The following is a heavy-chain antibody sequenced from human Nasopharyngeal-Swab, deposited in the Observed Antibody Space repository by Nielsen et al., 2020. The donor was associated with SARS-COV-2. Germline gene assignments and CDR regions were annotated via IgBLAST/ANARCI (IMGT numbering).Heavy chain of an antibody. D-gene: IGHD1-26*01. J-gene: IGHJ3*02. CDR2: ISSSSSYI. CDR3: ASHPTVGATEDDAFDI. CDR1: GSTFSSYS. Sequence: GESLKISCAASGSTFSSYSMNWVRQAPGKGLEWVSSISSSSSYIYYADSVKGRFTISRDNAKNSLYLQMNSLRAEDTAVYYCASHPTVGATEDDAFDIWGQGTMVTVSS. V-gene: IGHV3-21*01.